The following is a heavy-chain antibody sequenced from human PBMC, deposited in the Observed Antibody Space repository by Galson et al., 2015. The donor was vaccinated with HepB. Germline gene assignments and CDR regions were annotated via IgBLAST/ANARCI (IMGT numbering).Heavy chain of an antibody. CDR1: GFTFSSYA. J-gene: IGHJ4*02. Sequence: SLRLSCAASGFTFSSYAMSWVRQAPGKGLEWVSAISGSGGSTYYADSVKGRFTISRDNSKNTLYLQMNSLRAEDTAVYYCAKDLRDPSLFHRHSYRDYWGQGTLVTVSS. CDR2: ISGSGGST. D-gene: IGHD3-16*02. V-gene: IGHV3-23*01. CDR3: AKDLRDPSLFHRHSYRDY.